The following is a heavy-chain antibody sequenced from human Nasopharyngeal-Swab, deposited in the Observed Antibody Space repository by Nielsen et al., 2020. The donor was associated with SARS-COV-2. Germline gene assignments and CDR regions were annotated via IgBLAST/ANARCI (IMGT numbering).Heavy chain of an antibody. CDR3: ARQGGIAAAGTIDY. V-gene: IGHV4-39*01. D-gene: IGHD6-13*01. CDR2: IYYSGST. J-gene: IGHJ4*02. Sequence: WIRQPPGKGLEWIGSIYYSGSTYYNPSLKSRVTISVDTSKNHFSLKLSSVTAADTAVYYCARQGGIAAAGTIDYWGQGTLVTVSS.